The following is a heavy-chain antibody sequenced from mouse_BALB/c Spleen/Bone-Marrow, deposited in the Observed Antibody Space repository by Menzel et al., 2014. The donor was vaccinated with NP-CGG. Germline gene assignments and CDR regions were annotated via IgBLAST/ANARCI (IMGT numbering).Heavy chain of an antibody. D-gene: IGHD1-1*01. V-gene: IGHV5-4*02. CDR1: GFTFSDYY. CDR3: ARESYGYAMDY. J-gene: IGHJ4*01. CDR2: ISDGGSYT. Sequence: EVQVVESGGGLVKPGGSLKLSCAASGFTFSDYYMYWVRQTPEKRLEWVATISDGGSYTYYPDSVKGRFTISRDNAKNTLYLQMSRLKSEDTAMYYCARESYGYAMDYWGQGTSVTVSS.